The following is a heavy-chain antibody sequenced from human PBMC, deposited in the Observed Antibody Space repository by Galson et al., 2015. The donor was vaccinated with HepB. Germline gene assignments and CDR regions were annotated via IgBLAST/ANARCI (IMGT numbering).Heavy chain of an antibody. CDR2: IYYSGST. J-gene: IGHJ4*02. CDR3: ASLYSSSFDFDY. D-gene: IGHD6-6*01. Sequence: SETLSLTCTVSGGSISSYYWSWIRQPPGKGLEWIGYIYYSGSTNYNPSLKSRVTISVDTSKNQFPLKLSSVTAADTAVYYCASLYSSSFDFDYWGQGTLVTVSS. V-gene: IGHV4-59*01. CDR1: GGSISSYY.